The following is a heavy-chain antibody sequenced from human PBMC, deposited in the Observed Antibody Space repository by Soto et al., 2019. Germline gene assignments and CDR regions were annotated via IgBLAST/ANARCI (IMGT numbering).Heavy chain of an antibody. CDR2: INHSGST. CDR3: ARFPFSRSSWSNPRYFDS. D-gene: IGHD6-6*01. Sequence: SETLSLTCAVYGGSFSGYYWSWIRQPPGKGLEWIGEINHSGSTNYNPSLKSRVTISVDTSNNQFSLRLSSVTAADTAVYYCARFPFSRSSWSNPRYFDSWGQGALVTVSS. V-gene: IGHV4-34*01. J-gene: IGHJ4*02. CDR1: GGSFSGYY.